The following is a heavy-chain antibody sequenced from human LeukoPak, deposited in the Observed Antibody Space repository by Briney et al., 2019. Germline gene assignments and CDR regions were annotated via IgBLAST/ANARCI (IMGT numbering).Heavy chain of an antibody. Sequence: GGSLRLSCAASGFTFSNYPMDWVRQAPGKGLEWVSYISSSSTYIYYADSVKGRFTISRDNAKNSLYLQMNSLRAEDTAVYYRARDMTTARFDNWGQGTLVTVSS. CDR1: GFTFSNYP. J-gene: IGHJ4*02. D-gene: IGHD4-17*01. CDR2: ISSSSTYI. CDR3: ARDMTTARFDN. V-gene: IGHV3-21*01.